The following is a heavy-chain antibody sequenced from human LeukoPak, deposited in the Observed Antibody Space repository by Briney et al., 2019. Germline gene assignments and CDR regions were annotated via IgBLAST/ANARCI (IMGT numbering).Heavy chain of an antibody. CDR3: ARVVAHFDY. CDR1: DGSLSGYY. Sequence: PSETLSLTCAVYDGSLSGYYWTWIRQPPGKGLEWIGEIDHSGNTNYNPSLKSRVTISVDTSKKQFSLNLSSVTAADTAVYYCARVVAHFDYWGQGTLVTVSS. CDR2: IDHSGNT. V-gene: IGHV4-34*01. D-gene: IGHD2-15*01. J-gene: IGHJ4*02.